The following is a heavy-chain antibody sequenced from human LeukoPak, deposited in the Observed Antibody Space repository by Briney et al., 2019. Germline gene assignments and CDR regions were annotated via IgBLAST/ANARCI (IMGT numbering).Heavy chain of an antibody. CDR2: IYTSGST. J-gene: IGHJ3*02. Sequence: PSETLSLTCAVSGGSLSGYYWSWIRQPAGKGLEWIGRIYTSGSTNYNPSLKSRVTMSVDTSKGQFSLKLSSVTAADTAVYYCARAADSSGYTAFDIWGQGTMVTVSS. CDR3: ARAADSSGYTAFDI. V-gene: IGHV4-4*07. CDR1: GGSLSGYY. D-gene: IGHD3-22*01.